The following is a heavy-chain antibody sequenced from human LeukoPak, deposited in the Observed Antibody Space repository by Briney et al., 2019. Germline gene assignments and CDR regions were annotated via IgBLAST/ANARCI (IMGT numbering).Heavy chain of an antibody. Sequence: GASVKVSCMTSGYTFTNYFVHWVRQAPGQGLEWMGIINPGDGDTSYAQKFQGRVAMTRDTSTNTIYMELSSLRFEDTAVYYCARAIGTAKNWFDPWGQGTQVTVSS. V-gene: IGHV1-46*01. J-gene: IGHJ5*02. CDR1: GYTFTNYF. CDR2: INPGDGDT. CDR3: ARAIGTAKNWFDP. D-gene: IGHD5-18*01.